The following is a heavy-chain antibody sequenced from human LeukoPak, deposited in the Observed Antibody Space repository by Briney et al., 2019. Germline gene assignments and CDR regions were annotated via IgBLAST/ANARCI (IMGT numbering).Heavy chain of an antibody. CDR3: ARGSIAARYADY. D-gene: IGHD6-6*01. V-gene: IGHV4-30-4*08. J-gene: IGHJ4*02. Sequence: SETLSLTCSVSGGSISSGDYYWRWIRQPPGKGLEWIGYIYQSGSASYNPSLKSRVTISVDRSKNQFSLKLSSVTAADTAVYYCARGSIAARYADYWGQGTLVTVSS. CDR1: GGSISSGDYY. CDR2: IYQSGSA.